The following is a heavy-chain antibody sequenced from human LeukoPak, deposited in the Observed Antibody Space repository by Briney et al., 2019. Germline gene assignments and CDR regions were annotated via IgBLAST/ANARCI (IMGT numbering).Heavy chain of an antibody. Sequence: VASVKVSCKASGYTFTGYYMHWVRQAPGQGLEWMGWINPNSGDTNYAQKFQGRVTMTRDTSISTAYMELSRLRSDDTAVYYCARSRVLRFLEWPLGYWGQGTLVTVSS. J-gene: IGHJ4*02. CDR2: INPNSGDT. CDR1: GYTFTGYY. V-gene: IGHV1-2*02. D-gene: IGHD3-3*01. CDR3: ARSRVLRFLEWPLGY.